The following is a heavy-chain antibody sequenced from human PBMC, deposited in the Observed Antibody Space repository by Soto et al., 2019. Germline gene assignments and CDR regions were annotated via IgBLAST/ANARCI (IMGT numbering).Heavy chain of an antibody. J-gene: IGHJ4*02. V-gene: IGHV4-31*03. Sequence: QVQLQESGPGLVKPSQTLSLTCTVSDGSISSGGYYWSWIRQHPGKGLEWIGYVHYSGSTYYNPSVKSRVTISMDTSNNQFSLRLTSVTAADTAVYYCARPTGNRFDSWGQGSLVTLSS. CDR3: ARPTGNRFDS. D-gene: IGHD1-1*01. CDR2: VHYSGST. CDR1: DGSISSGGYY.